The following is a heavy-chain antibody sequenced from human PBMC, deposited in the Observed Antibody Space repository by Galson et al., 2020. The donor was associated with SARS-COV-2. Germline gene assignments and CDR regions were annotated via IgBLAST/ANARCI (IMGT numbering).Heavy chain of an antibody. Sequence: ASVKVSCKVSGYTLTELSMHWVRQAPGKGLEWMGGFDPEDGETIYAQKFQGRVTMTEDTSTDTAYMELSSLRSEDTAVYYCATVGPGPGVVVPAAFDYWGQGTLVTVSS. CDR3: ATVGPGPGVVVPAAFDY. V-gene: IGHV1-24*01. D-gene: IGHD2-2*01. CDR2: FDPEDGET. J-gene: IGHJ4*02. CDR1: GYTLTELS.